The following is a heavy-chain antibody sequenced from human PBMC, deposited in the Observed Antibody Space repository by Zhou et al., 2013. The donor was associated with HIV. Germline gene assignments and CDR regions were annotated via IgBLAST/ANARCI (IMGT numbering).Heavy chain of an antibody. V-gene: IGHV1-69*12. Sequence: QVQLVQSGAEVKKPGSSVKVSCKASGGTFSTYGISWVRQAPGQGLEWMGGIIPIFGTANYAQKFQGRVTISADEDTSTTYMELNSLRSEDTAVYYCARDLDCSGGTCYPSYYYNGMDVWGQGTTVTVSS. J-gene: IGHJ6*02. CDR2: IIPIFGTA. D-gene: IGHD2-15*01. CDR1: GGTFSTYG. CDR3: ARDLDCSGGTCYPSYYYNGMDV.